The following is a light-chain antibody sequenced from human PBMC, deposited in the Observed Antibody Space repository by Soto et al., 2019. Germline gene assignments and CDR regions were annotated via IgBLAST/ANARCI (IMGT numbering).Light chain of an antibody. V-gene: IGKV3-20*01. Sequence: EIVLTQSPGTLSLSPGERATLSCRASQSVSSSFLAWYQQKPGQAPSLLIYGASSRATGIPDRFSGSGSGTDFTLTISRLEPEDFAVYYCQQYDNSPRPFGQGTKLEIK. J-gene: IGKJ2*01. CDR3: QQYDNSPRP. CDR2: GAS. CDR1: QSVSSSF.